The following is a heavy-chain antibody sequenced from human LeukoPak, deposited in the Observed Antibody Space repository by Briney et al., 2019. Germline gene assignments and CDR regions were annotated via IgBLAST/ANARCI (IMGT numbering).Heavy chain of an antibody. CDR3: ARVLPHYYDSSGYYGY. J-gene: IGHJ4*02. Sequence: MPGGSLRLSCAASGFTVSSNYMSWVRQAPGKGLEWVSSISSSSSYIYYADSVKGRFTISRDNAKNSLYLQMNSLRAEDTAVYYCARVLPHYYDSSGYYGYWGQGTLVTVSS. CDR2: ISSSSSYI. CDR1: GFTVSSNY. V-gene: IGHV3-21*01. D-gene: IGHD3-22*01.